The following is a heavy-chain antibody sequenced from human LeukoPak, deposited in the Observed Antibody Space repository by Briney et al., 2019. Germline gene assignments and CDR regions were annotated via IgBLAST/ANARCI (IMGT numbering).Heavy chain of an antibody. D-gene: IGHD6-19*01. CDR3: AKGNSNGYGA. CDR2: ISGSGAST. V-gene: IGHV3-23*01. J-gene: IGHJ5*02. CDR1: AFTFSTYS. Sequence: GGSLRLSCAASAFTFSTYSMNCVRQAPGKGLEWVSTISGSGASTYYADAVKGRFTISRDNSRNTLQLQMNSLRAEDTAVYYSAKGNSNGYGAWGQGTLVTVSS.